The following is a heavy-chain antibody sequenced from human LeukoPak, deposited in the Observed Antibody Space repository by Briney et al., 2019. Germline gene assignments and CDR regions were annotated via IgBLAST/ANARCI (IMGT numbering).Heavy chain of an antibody. D-gene: IGHD6-19*01. J-gene: IGHJ4*02. V-gene: IGHV1-2*02. CDR1: GYTFTGYY. CDR3: ASRSSGWYVGVDYFDY. Sequence: GASVKVSCKASGYTFTGYYMHWVRQAPGQGLEWMGWINPNSGGTNYAQKFQGRVTMTRDTSISTAYMELSRLRSDDTAVYYCASRSSGWYVGVDYFDYWGQGTLVTVSS. CDR2: INPNSGGT.